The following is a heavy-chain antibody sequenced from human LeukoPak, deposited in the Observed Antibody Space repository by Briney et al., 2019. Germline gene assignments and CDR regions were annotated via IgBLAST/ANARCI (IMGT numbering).Heavy chain of an antibody. CDR2: IKQDGSEK. CDR1: GFTFSSYW. D-gene: IGHD6-19*01. V-gene: IGHV3-7*01. Sequence: GGSLRLSCAASGFTFSSYWMSWVRQAPGKGLEWVANIKQDGSEKYYVDSVKGRFTISRDNAKNSLYLQMNSLRAEDTAVYYCARGPGYSSGWYPYYYYYMDVWGKGTTVTVSS. CDR3: ARGPGYSSGWYPYYYYYMDV. J-gene: IGHJ6*03.